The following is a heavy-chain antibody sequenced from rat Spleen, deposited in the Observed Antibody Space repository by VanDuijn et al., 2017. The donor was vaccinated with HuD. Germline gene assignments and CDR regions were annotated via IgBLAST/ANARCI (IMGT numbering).Heavy chain of an antibody. CDR2: VRYNGDP. CDR1: LTHYD. V-gene: IGHV2-63*01. Sequence: QVQLKESGPGLVQPSQTLSLSCTVSLTHYDMQWVRQPPGKGLEGMGRVRYNGDPSYNSALKSRLSISRDTSKSQVFLKMNSLQTEDTATYYCARDDYSGDGGFVYWGQGTLVTVSS. D-gene: IGHD1-1*01. J-gene: IGHJ3*01. CDR3: ARDDYSGDGGFVY.